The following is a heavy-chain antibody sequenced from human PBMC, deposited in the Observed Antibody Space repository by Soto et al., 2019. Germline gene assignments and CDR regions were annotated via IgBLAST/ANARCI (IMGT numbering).Heavy chain of an antibody. V-gene: IGHV4-30-2*01. CDR1: GGSISSGGYS. CDR2: IYHGEST. CDR3: ARAEGGIFDY. Sequence: QLQLKESGSGLVKPSQTLSLTCAVSGGSISSGGYSWSWIRQPPGKGLEWIGYIYHGESTYYNPSLKSRVTISVDRSKNQFSLKLSSVTAADTAVYYCARAEGGIFDYWGQGTLVTVSS. J-gene: IGHJ4*02.